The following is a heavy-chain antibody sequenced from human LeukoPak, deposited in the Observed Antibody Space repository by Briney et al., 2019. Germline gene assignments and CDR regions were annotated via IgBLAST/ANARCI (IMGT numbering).Heavy chain of an antibody. J-gene: IGHJ4*02. Sequence: ASVKVSCKASGGTFSSYATSWVRQAPGQGLEWMGGIIPIFGTANYAQKFQGRVTITTDESTSTAYMELSSLRSEDTAVYYCARASVLMGATMPVYFDYWGQGTLVTVSS. V-gene: IGHV1-69*05. CDR2: IIPIFGTA. CDR1: GGTFSSYA. D-gene: IGHD1-26*01. CDR3: ARASVLMGATMPVYFDY.